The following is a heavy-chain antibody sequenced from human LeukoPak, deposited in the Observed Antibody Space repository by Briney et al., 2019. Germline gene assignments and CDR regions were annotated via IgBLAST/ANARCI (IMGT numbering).Heavy chain of an antibody. J-gene: IGHJ4*02. CDR2: IYHSGST. V-gene: IGHV4-38-2*02. Sequence: SETLSLTCTVSGYSISSGYYWGWIRQPPGKGLEWIGSIYHSGSTYYNPSLKSRVTISVDTSKNQFSLKMSSVTAADTAVYYCARADSSDWSSYYFDYWGQGTLVTVSS. D-gene: IGHD6-13*01. CDR3: ARADSSDWSSYYFDY. CDR1: GYSISSGYY.